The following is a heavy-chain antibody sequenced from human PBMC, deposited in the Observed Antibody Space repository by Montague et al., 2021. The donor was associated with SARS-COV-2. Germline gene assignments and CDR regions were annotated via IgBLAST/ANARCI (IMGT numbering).Heavy chain of an antibody. CDR2: INHSGST. Sequence: SETLSLTCAVYGGSFSGYYWSWIRQPPGKGLEWIGEINHSGSTNYNPYLKSRVTISVDTSKDKFSLKLRTVTAADTAVYYCARGRILRTWWFDYYYYGMDVWGQGTTVTVSS. D-gene: IGHD2-8*02. CDR1: GGSFSGYY. V-gene: IGHV4-34*01. J-gene: IGHJ6*02. CDR3: ARGRILRTWWFDYYYYGMDV.